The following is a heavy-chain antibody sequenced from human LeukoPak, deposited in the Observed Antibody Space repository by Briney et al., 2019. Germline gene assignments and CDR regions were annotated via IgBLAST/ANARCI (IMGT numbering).Heavy chain of an antibody. CDR1: GFTFSSYA. Sequence: GGSLRLSCAASGFTFSSYAMSWVRQAPGKGLEWVSAISGSGGSTYYADSVKGRFTISRDNSKNTLYLQMNSLRAEDTAVYYCAKTLRLRCGGDCYADYWGQGTLVTVSS. V-gene: IGHV3-23*01. CDR3: AKTLRLRCGGDCYADY. CDR2: ISGSGGST. J-gene: IGHJ4*02. D-gene: IGHD2-21*02.